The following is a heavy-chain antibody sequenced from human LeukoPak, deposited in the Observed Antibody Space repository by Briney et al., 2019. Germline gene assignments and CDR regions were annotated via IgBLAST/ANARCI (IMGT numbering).Heavy chain of an antibody. CDR3: AREDYYGSGSAPLDY. CDR1: GFTFSSYW. Sequence: GGSLRLSCAASGFTFSSYWMHWVRQAPGKGLVWVSRINSDGSSTSYADSVKGRFTISRDNAKNTLYLQMNSLRAEDTAVYYCAREDYYGSGSAPLDYWGQGTLVTVSS. CDR2: INSDGSST. V-gene: IGHV3-74*01. J-gene: IGHJ4*02. D-gene: IGHD3-10*01.